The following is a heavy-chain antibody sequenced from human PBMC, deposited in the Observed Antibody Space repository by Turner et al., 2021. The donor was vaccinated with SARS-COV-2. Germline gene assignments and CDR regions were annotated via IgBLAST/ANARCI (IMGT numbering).Heavy chain of an antibody. Sequence: VRQAPGQGLEWMGWINTYNGNTNYAQKLQGRVTMTTDTSTSTAYMELRSLRSDDTGVYYCARGLVVGSATTGIAVAGTLEYYYGMDVWGQGTTVTVSS. D-gene: IGHD6-19*01. CDR2: INTYNGNT. J-gene: IGHJ6*02. V-gene: IGHV1-18*01. CDR3: ARGLVVGSATTGIAVAGTLEYYYGMDV.